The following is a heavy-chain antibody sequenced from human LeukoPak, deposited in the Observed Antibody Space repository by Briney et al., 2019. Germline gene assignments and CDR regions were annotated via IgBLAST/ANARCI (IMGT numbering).Heavy chain of an antibody. CDR3: ARGYPELGYCSSTSCYKSTGYYYMDV. D-gene: IGHD2-2*02. CDR2: INHSEST. J-gene: IGHJ6*03. Sequence: SETLSLTCAVYGGSFSGYYWSWIRQPPGKGLEWIGEINHSESTNYNPSLKSRVTISVDTSKNQFSLKLSSATAADTAVYYCARGYPELGYCSSTSCYKSTGYYYMDVWGKGTTVTVSS. V-gene: IGHV4-34*01. CDR1: GGSFSGYY.